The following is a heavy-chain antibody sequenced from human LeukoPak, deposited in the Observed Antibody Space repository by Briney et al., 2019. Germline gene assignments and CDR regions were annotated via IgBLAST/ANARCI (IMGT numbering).Heavy chain of an antibody. CDR2: IIPIFGTA. Sequence: WASVKVSCKASGGTFSSYAISWVRQAPGQGLEWMGGIIPIFGTANYAQKFQGRVTITTDESTSTAYMELSSLRPEDTAVYYCARDEWLLGFFDYWGQGTLVTVSS. D-gene: IGHD3-3*01. CDR1: GGTFSSYA. J-gene: IGHJ4*02. CDR3: ARDEWLLGFFDY. V-gene: IGHV1-69*05.